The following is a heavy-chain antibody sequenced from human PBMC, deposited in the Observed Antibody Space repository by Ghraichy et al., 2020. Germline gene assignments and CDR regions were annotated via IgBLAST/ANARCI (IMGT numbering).Heavy chain of an antibody. Sequence: GGSLRLSCAASGFTFSSYAMSWVRQAPGKGLEWVSGISASGGSTYYADSVKGRFTISRDSSKNTLYLQMNSLRAEDTAVYHLAKPAVAGPLYYYMDVWGKGTTVTVSS. D-gene: IGHD6-19*01. J-gene: IGHJ6*03. CDR3: AKPAVAGPLYYYMDV. CDR2: ISASGGST. CDR1: GFTFSSYA. V-gene: IGHV3-23*01.